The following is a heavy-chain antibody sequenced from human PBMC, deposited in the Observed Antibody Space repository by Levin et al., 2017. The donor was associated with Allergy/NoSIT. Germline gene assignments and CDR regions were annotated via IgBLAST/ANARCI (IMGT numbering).Heavy chain of an antibody. CDR3: ARGYGVWGSYSSFDY. J-gene: IGHJ4*02. D-gene: IGHD3-16*01. CDR1: GFTFNTYD. V-gene: IGHV3-13*01. CDR2: IGTAGDT. Sequence: PGGSLRLSCAASGFTFNTYDMHWVRQAPGKGLEWVSAIGTAGDTYYPGSVKGRFTISRENAKNSLYLQMNSLRAGDTAVYYCARGYGVWGSYSSFDYWGQGTLVTVSS.